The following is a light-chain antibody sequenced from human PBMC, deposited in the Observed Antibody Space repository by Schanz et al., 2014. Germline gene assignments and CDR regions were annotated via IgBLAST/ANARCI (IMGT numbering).Light chain of an antibody. CDR3: QQSHTSPVT. J-gene: IGKJ2*01. Sequence: DIQMTQSPSTLSASVGDRVAITCRASQSVHIWLAWYQQKPGKAPNLLIYDASSLESGVPSRFSGSGSGTEFILTITSLQPEDFATYYCQQSHTSPVTFGQGTKLEIK. CDR2: DAS. CDR1: QSVHIW. V-gene: IGKV1-5*01.